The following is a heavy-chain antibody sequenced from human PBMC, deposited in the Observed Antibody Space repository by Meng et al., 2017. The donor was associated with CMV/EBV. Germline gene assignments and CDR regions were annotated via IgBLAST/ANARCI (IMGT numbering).Heavy chain of an antibody. V-gene: IGHV4-59*01. CDR2: IYYSGST. D-gene: IGHD6-13*01. CDR1: GGSISSYY. Sequence: ESLKISCTVSGGSISSYYWSWIRQPPGKGLERIGYIYYSGSTNYNPSLKSRVTISVDTSKNQFSLKLSSVTAADTAVYYCAGQNVAAAAGTVFDYWGQGTLVTVSS. CDR3: AGQNVAAAAGTVFDY. J-gene: IGHJ4*02.